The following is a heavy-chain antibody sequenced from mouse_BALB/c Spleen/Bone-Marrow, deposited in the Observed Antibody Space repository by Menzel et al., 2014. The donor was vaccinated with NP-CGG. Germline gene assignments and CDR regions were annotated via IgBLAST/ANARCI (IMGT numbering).Heavy chain of an antibody. J-gene: IGHJ2*01. D-gene: IGHD4-1*01. V-gene: IGHV5-17*02. CDR3: TRGGNWDDFDY. Sequence: EVMLVESGGGLVQPGGSRKLSCAASGFTFSSFGMHWVRQAPEKGLEWVAYISSGSSNIYYADTVKGRFTFSRDNPKNTLFLQMASLRSEDTAMYYCTRGGNWDDFDYWGQGTTLTVSS. CDR1: GFTFSSFG. CDR2: ISSGSSNI.